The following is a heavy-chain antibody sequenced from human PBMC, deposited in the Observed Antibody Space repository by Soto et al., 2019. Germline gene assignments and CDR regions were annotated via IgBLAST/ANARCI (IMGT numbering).Heavy chain of an antibody. J-gene: IGHJ5*02. CDR2: INVYNGNT. D-gene: IGHD3-10*01. Sequence: KVSCKSSGYTCTNLGISCVRQHPGQGLEWMGWINVYNGNTKYAQKVQGRVTMTTDTSTSTAYMELRSLRSDDTPVYYCARGVGSGSYYNQYNWFDPWGQGTLVTVSS. V-gene: IGHV1-18*01. CDR3: ARGVGSGSYYNQYNWFDP. CDR1: GYTCTNLG.